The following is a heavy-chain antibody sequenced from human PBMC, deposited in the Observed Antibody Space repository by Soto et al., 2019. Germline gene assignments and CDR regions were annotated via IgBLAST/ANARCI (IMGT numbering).Heavy chain of an antibody. J-gene: IGHJ6*02. CDR3: ASLFIGYCSSTSCYGSAQPSKYYYYGMDV. CDR2: IIPIFGTA. V-gene: IGHV1-69*13. CDR1: ASTFSTYA. D-gene: IGHD2-2*01. Sequence: SVTFSCKSSASTFSTYAITCVQQAPGQGLEWMGGIIPIFGTANYAQKFQGRVTITADESTSTAYMELSSLRSEDTAVYYCASLFIGYCSSTSCYGSAQPSKYYYYGMDVWGQGTTVTVSS.